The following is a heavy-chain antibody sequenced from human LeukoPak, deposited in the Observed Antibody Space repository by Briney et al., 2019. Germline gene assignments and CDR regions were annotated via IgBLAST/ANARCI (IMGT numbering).Heavy chain of an antibody. Sequence: SETLSLTCTVSADSISTRNYYWSWIRQPPGKGLEWIGSVYYTGRTYDNPSLKSRVTISVDTSKNQFSLKLNSVTAADTAVYYCATTPHYEGGGFDIWGQGTMVTVSS. CDR2: VYYTGRT. CDR1: ADSISTRNYY. CDR3: ATTPHYEGGGFDI. D-gene: IGHD3-16*01. J-gene: IGHJ3*02. V-gene: IGHV4-39*01.